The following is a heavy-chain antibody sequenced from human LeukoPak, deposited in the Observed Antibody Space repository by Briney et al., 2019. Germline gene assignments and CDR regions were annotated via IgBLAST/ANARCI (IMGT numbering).Heavy chain of an antibody. CDR3: AREVGSYGSEYFDL. CDR2: ISAYNGNT. Sequence: ASVKVSCKASGYTFTGYGISWVRQAPGQGLEWMGWISAYNGNTNYAQKLQGRVTMTTDTSTSTAYMELRSLRSDDTAVYYCAREVGSYGSEYFDLWGRGTLVTVSS. J-gene: IGHJ2*01. V-gene: IGHV1-18*01. D-gene: IGHD3-10*01. CDR1: GYTFTGYG.